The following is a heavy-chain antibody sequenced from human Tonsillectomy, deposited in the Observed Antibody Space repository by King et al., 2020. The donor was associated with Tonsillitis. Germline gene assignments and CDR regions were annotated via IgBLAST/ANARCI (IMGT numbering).Heavy chain of an antibody. V-gene: IGHV1-69*12. CDR2: IIPIFSIV. D-gene: IGHD3-22*01. CDR3: ASGFRHYDSSASSYGMDV. J-gene: IGHJ6*02. CDR1: GGTFSSYT. Sequence: QLVQSGVEVKKPGSSVKVSCKASGGTFSSYTINWVRQAPGQGLEWMGGIIPIFSIVRYAQKFQGRVSINADESTSTAYMELSNLRSEDTAVYYCASGFRHYDSSASSYGMDVWGQGTTVTVSS.